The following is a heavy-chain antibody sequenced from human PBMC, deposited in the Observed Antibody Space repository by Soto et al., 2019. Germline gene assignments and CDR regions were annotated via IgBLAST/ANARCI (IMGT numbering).Heavy chain of an antibody. CDR3: ARDLGQLWSPFDY. V-gene: IGHV1-18*01. CDR2: ISAYNGNT. Sequence: QVQLVQSGAEVKKPGASVKVSCKASGYTFTSYGISWVRQAPGQGLEWMGWISAYNGNTNYAQKLQGRVTMTTDTSTSTAYRGLRGLRSDDTAVYYCARDLGQLWSPFDYWGQGTLFTVSS. CDR1: GYTFTSYG. J-gene: IGHJ4*02. D-gene: IGHD5-18*01.